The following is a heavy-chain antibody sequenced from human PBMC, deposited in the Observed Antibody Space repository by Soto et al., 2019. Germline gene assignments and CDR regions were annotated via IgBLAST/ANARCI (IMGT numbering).Heavy chain of an antibody. J-gene: IGHJ6*02. CDR1: GFTFSSYA. V-gene: IGHV3-23*01. CDR2: ISGSGGST. D-gene: IGHD3-22*01. CDR3: AKDQVRSSGYSYYYYGMDV. Sequence: GGSLRLSCAASGFTFSSYAMSWVRQAPGKGLEWVSAISGSGGSTYYADSVKGRFTISRDNSKNTLYLQMNSLRAEDTAVYYCAKDQVRSSGYSYYYYGMDVWGQGTTVTVSS.